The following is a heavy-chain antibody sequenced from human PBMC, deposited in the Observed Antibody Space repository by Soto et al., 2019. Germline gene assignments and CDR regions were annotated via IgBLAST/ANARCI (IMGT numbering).Heavy chain of an antibody. CDR2: ISGSGSPI. CDR3: ARVRGHSYGYADY. J-gene: IGHJ4*02. V-gene: IGHV3-48*02. Sequence: EVQLVESGGGLVQPGESLRLSCAASGFTFSPYSMNWVRQAPGRGLEWVAFISGSGSPIYYADSVEGRFTISRDNAKNSLYLQMNSLRDEDTAVYYCARVRGHSYGYADYWGQGTQVTVSS. D-gene: IGHD5-18*01. CDR1: GFTFSPYS.